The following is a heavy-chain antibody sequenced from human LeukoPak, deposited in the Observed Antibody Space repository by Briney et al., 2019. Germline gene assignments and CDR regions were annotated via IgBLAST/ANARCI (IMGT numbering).Heavy chain of an antibody. CDR3: ARSGSSTSPYRD. Sequence: GEPLKISCKGSGYSFTSYWITWVRQMPGKGLEWMGRIDPSDSYTNYSPSFQGHVTISADKSISTAYLQWSSLKASDTAMYYCARSGSSTSPYRDWGQGTMVTVSS. CDR1: GYSFTSYW. V-gene: IGHV5-10-1*01. CDR2: IDPSDSYT. J-gene: IGHJ3*01. D-gene: IGHD2-2*02.